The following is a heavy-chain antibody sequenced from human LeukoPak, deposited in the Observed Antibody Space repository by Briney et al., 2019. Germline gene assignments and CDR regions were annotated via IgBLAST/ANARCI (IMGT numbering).Heavy chain of an antibody. CDR1: GFTFSKYD. D-gene: IGHD1-26*01. Sequence: GGSLRLSCAPSGFTFSKYDLTWVRQAPGKGLEWVSTIGGGSSGTYYADSVKGRFTISTDSSKNTLYLQMNSLRADDTAVYYCAKNFPIVGVHDAFDIWGQGTMVTVSS. CDR3: AKNFPIVGVHDAFDI. CDR2: IGGGSSGT. V-gene: IGHV3-23*01. J-gene: IGHJ3*02.